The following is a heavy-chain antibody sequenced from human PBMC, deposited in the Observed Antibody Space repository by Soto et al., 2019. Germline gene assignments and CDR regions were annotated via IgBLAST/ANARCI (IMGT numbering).Heavy chain of an antibody. J-gene: IGHJ4*02. CDR1: GGSISSGGYY. D-gene: IGHD6-19*01. CDR2: IYDGGST. Sequence: QVELQESGPGLVKPSQTLSLTCTVSGGSISSGGYYWSWIRQHPGKGLEWIGYIYDGGSTYYNPSLKSRVTISVDTSKIQFSLKLSSVTAADTAVYYCASQATGWYPDYWGQGTLVTVSS. V-gene: IGHV4-31*03. CDR3: ASQATGWYPDY.